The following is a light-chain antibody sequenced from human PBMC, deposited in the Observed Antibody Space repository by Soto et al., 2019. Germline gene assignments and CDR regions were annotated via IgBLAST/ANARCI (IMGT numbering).Light chain of an antibody. CDR2: DVT. V-gene: IGLV2-14*01. CDR1: SSDVGGYNY. Sequence: QCVLTQPASVSGAPGQASSISCTGTSSDVGGYNYVSWYQQHPVKAPKLMIYDVTNRPSGVSDRFSGSKSGNTASLTISGLQAEDEADYYCSSYTSSSTPYVFGTGTKVTVL. J-gene: IGLJ1*01. CDR3: SSYTSSSTPYV.